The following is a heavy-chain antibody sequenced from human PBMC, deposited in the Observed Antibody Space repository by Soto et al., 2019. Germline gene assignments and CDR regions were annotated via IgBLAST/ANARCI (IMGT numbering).Heavy chain of an antibody. CDR1: GGSISSSNW. V-gene: IGHV4-4*02. D-gene: IGHD2-2*01. CDR2: IYHSGST. CDR3: ASLGVLFCTSCYGGPQRWFDP. J-gene: IGHJ5*02. Sequence: SETLSLTCAVSGGSISSSNWWSWVRQPPGKGLEWIGEIYHSGSTNYNPSLKSRVTISVDKSKNQFSLKLSSVTAADTAVYYCASLGVLFCTSCYGGPQRWFDPWGQGTLVTVSS.